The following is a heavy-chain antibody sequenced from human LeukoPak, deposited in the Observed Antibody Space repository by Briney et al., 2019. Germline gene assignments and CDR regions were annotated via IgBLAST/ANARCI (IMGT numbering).Heavy chain of an antibody. J-gene: IGHJ4*02. Sequence: GGSLRLSCAASGFTFSSYAMSWVRQAPGKGLEWDSAISGSGGSTYYADSVKGRFTISRDNSKNTLYLQMNSLRAEDTAVYYCAKDEYYDILTGYNGLDCWGQGTLVTVSS. D-gene: IGHD3-9*01. CDR3: AKDEYYDILTGYNGLDC. CDR2: ISGSGGST. V-gene: IGHV3-23*01. CDR1: GFTFSSYA.